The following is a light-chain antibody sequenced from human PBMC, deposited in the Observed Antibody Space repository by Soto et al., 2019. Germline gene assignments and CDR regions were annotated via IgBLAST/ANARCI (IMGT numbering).Light chain of an antibody. Sequence: EIVMTQSPANLSVSPGESVSLSCRASQTISDNLAWYQQKPCLPPRLLIYHTSTRASGVPARFSGSGSGTDFSLTLRSLQTEDFEGESFQRYDIWPLIFGGGNKLDIK. CDR2: HTS. V-gene: IGKV3-15*01. J-gene: IGKJ4*01. CDR1: QTISDN. CDR3: QRYDIWPLI.